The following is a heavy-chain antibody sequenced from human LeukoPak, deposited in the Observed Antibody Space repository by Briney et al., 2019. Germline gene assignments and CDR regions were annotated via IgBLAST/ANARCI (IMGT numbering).Heavy chain of an antibody. CDR3: ARRLTQYDCFDP. CDR1: GDSVSSNSVT. Sequence: SQTLSLTCAISGDSVSSNSVTWNWIRQSPSRGFEWLGRTYYRSTWYNDYAVPVRGRITVNPDTSKNQFSLHLNSVTPEDTAVYYCARRLTQYDCFDPWGQGILVTVSS. D-gene: IGHD2-2*01. V-gene: IGHV6-1*01. J-gene: IGHJ5*02. CDR2: TYYRSTWYN.